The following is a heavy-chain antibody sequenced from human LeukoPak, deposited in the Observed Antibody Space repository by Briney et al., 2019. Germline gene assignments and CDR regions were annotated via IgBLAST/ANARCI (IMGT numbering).Heavy chain of an antibody. CDR3: ARAWSYSGYDFYLDY. D-gene: IGHD5-12*01. Sequence: PGGSLRLSCAAPGFTFSSYEMNWVRQAPGKGLEWVSYISSSDSTIYYADSVKGRFTISRDNAKNSLYLQMNSLRAEDTAVYYCARAWSYSGYDFYLDYWGQGTLVTVSS. V-gene: IGHV3-48*03. CDR2: ISSSDSTI. J-gene: IGHJ4*02. CDR1: GFTFSSYE.